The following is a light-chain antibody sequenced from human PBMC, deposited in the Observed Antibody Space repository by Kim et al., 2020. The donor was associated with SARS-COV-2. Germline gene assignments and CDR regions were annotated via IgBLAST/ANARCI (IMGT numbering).Light chain of an antibody. CDR1: QSRLHSNGFNY. V-gene: IGKV2-28*01. J-gene: IGKJ2*03. Sequence: EPVSIPCRSSQSRLHSNGFNYLSWYMRKQGQCPQLLIYLGSNRASGVPGRFSGSESDTDFTLKISRVEAEDVGVYYCMQALQTPYSFGQGTKLEI. CDR3: MQALQTPYS. CDR2: LGS.